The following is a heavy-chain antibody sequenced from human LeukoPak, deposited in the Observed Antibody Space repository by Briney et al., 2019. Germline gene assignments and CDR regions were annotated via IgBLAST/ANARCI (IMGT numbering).Heavy chain of an antibody. CDR3: ARHRLAGCRGGMCYRSFHYYGIDV. D-gene: IGHD2-15*01. CDR1: GYSFTDYW. CDR2: IFPGYFEL. J-gene: IGHJ6*02. Sequence: PGESLKISCKCSGYSFTDYWIGWVRQMPGKGLEWMGIIFPGYFELKYSPSFQGQVIISVDKSIDTAYMQWSSLEASDTAMYYCARHRLAGCRGGMCYRSFHYYGIDVWGQGTTVTVSS. V-gene: IGHV5-51*01.